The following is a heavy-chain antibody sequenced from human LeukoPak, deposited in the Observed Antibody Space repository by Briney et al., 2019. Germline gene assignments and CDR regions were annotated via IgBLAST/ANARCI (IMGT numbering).Heavy chain of an antibody. V-gene: IGHV3-21*01. CDR2: ISSSSSYI. CDR1: GFTFSSYS. D-gene: IGHD2-8*01. CDR3: ARSQALGVYYDY. Sequence: GGSLRLSCAASGFTFSSYSMNWVRQAPGKGLEWVSSISSSSSYIYYADSVKGRFTITRDNAKNSLYLQMNSLRAEDTAVYYCARSQALGVYYDYCGRGNVVPVSA. J-gene: IGHJ4*02.